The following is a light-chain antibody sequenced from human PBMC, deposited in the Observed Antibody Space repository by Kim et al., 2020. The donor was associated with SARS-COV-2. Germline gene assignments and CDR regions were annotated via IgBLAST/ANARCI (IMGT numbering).Light chain of an antibody. Sequence: DVVMTQTPLYLSVTPGQPASISCKSSQSLLDSNGETYLYWYLQRPGQPPQLLIYEVSKRSSGLPDRFTGSGSATDFTLKISLVEAEYVGIYYWMLSIQLPPTFGQETRLEIK. J-gene: IGKJ5*01. CDR2: EVS. CDR3: MLSIQLPPT. CDR1: QSLLDSNGETY. V-gene: IGKV2D-29*01.